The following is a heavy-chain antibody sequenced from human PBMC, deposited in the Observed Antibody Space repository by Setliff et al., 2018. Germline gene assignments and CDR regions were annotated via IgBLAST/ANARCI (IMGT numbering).Heavy chain of an antibody. V-gene: IGHV3-48*01. CDR1: GFTFSDYN. CDR3: ARSPGWIPWFDS. CDR2: ISSSSGTI. J-gene: IGHJ5*01. Sequence: GGSLRLSCAASGFTFSDYNMNWVRQAPGKGLEWLSYISSSSGTIFYAYSVKGRFSISRDSAKSSLFLQMNSLGAEDTAVYFCARSPGWIPWFDSWGQGTLVTVSS. D-gene: IGHD5-18*01.